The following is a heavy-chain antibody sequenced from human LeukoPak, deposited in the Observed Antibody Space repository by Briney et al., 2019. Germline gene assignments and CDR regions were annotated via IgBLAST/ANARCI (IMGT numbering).Heavy chain of an antibody. Sequence: GGSLRLSCAASGFTFSSYSMNWVRQAPGKGLEWVSSISSSSSYIYYADSVKGRFTISRDNAKNSLYLQMNSLRAEDTAVYYCARSAYVDDAFDIWGQGTMVTVSS. CDR2: ISSSSSYI. V-gene: IGHV3-21*01. J-gene: IGHJ3*02. D-gene: IGHD3-10*02. CDR3: ARSAYVDDAFDI. CDR1: GFTFSSYS.